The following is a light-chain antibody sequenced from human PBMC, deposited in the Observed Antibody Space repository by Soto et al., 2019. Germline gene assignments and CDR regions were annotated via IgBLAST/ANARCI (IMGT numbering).Light chain of an antibody. Sequence: ESVLTQSPGTLSLSAGERATLSCRASQSVSSNYLAWYQQKPGQAPRLLIYAASSRAAGVPDRFSGSGSGTEFTLTISGLESEDFAVYYCQHYDNLPLFTFGQGTRLEI. CDR1: QSVSSNY. CDR3: QHYDNLPLFT. V-gene: IGKV3-20*01. CDR2: AAS. J-gene: IGKJ2*01.